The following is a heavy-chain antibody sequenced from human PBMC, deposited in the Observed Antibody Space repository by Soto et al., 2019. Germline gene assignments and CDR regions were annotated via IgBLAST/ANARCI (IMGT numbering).Heavy chain of an antibody. CDR3: ARGGSGWYPGDY. CDR1: GGTFSSYT. Sequence: QVQLVQSGAEVKKPGSSVKVSCKASGGTFSSYTISWVRQAPGQGLEWMGRIIPILGIANYAQKFQGRVPITADKSTSTAYMELSSLRSEDTAVYYCARGGSGWYPGDYWGQGTLVTVSS. D-gene: IGHD6-19*01. J-gene: IGHJ4*02. V-gene: IGHV1-69*02. CDR2: IIPILGIA.